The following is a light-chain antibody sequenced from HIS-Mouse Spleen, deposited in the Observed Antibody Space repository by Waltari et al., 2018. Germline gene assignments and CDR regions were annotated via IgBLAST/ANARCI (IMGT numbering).Light chain of an antibody. CDR1: QGISSY. J-gene: IGKJ1*01. V-gene: IGKV1-9*01. CDR2: AAS. Sequence: DIQLTQSPSFLSASVGDRVTITCRASQGISSYLAWYQQKPGKAPKLLIYAASTLQSGVPSRFSGSGSGTEFTLTISSLRPEDFATYYCQQLNSYPWTFGQGTKVEIK. CDR3: QQLNSYPWT.